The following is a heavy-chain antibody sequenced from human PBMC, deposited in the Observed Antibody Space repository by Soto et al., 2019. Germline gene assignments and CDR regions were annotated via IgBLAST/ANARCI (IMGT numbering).Heavy chain of an antibody. CDR2: ISGSGGST. Sequence: VQLLASGGGLVQPGGSLRLSCAASGFTFSSYAMSWVRQAPGKGLEWVSAISGSGGSTYYADSVKGRFTISRDNSKKTLYLQMNSLRAEDTAVYYCAKVDYCSSTSCYVHAFDIWGQGTMVTVSS. J-gene: IGHJ3*02. CDR3: AKVDYCSSTSCYVHAFDI. CDR1: GFTFSSYA. D-gene: IGHD2-2*01. V-gene: IGHV3-23*01.